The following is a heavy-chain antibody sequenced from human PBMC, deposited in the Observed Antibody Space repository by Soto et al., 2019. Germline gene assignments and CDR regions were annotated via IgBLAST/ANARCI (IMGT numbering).Heavy chain of an antibody. V-gene: IGHV1-69*01. J-gene: IGHJ6*02. CDR2: IIPIFGTA. CDR1: GGTFSSYA. CDR3: ARDVRRYCSSTSCPVYYYYYGMDV. D-gene: IGHD2-2*01. Sequence: QVQLVQSGAEVKKPGSSVKVSCKASGGTFSSYAISWVRQAPGQGLEWMGGIIPIFGTANYAQKFQGGVTITADESTSTAYMELSSLRSEDTAVYYCARDVRRYCSSTSCPVYYYYYGMDVWGQGTTVTVSS.